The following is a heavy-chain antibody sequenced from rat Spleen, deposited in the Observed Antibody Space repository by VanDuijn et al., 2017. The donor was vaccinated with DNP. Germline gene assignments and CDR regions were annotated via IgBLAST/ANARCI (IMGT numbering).Heavy chain of an antibody. V-gene: IGHV5-58*01. Sequence: EVQLVETGGGLVQPGRSLKLSCVASGFTFSDYWMFWIRQPPGKGLEWVASINADGGSTSYLDSVKGRFTISRDNAENTVNLQMNSLRSEDTATYYCAKDYHFYAMDAWGQGTLVTVSS. J-gene: IGHJ3*01. CDR3: AKDYHFYAMDA. D-gene: IGHD1-12*01. CDR1: GFTFSDYW. CDR2: INADGGST.